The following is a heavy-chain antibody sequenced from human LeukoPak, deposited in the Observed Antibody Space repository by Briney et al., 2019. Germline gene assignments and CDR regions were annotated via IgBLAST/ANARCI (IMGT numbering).Heavy chain of an antibody. CDR1: GFTFSSYS. CDR2: IYSGGST. Sequence: GGSLRLSCAASGFTFSSYSMNWVRQAPGKGLEWVSVIYSGGSTYYADSVKGRFTISRDNSKNTLYLQMNSLRAEDTAVYYCARGVTPYYFDYWGQGTLVTVSS. V-gene: IGHV3-53*01. J-gene: IGHJ4*02. CDR3: ARGVTPYYFDY. D-gene: IGHD2-21*02.